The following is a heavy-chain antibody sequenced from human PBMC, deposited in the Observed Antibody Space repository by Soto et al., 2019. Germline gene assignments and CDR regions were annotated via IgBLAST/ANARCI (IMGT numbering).Heavy chain of an antibody. J-gene: IGHJ5*02. D-gene: IGHD3-10*01. Sequence: SETLSLTCAVSGGSISSGGYYWSWIRQPPGKGLEWIGEINHSGSTNYNPSLKSRVTISVDTSKNQFSLKLSSVTAADTAVYYCVKGGGSLWSWGQGTLVTVSS. CDR1: GGSISSGGYY. V-gene: IGHV4-34*01. CDR3: VKGGGSLWS. CDR2: INHSGST.